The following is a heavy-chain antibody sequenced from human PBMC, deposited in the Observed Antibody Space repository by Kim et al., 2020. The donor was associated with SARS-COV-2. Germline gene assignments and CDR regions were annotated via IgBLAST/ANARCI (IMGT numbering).Heavy chain of an antibody. D-gene: IGHD4-4*01. CDR1: GFTFSSYD. CDR3: ARGRHDYSNYWFDP. J-gene: IGHJ5*02. CDR2: IGTAGDT. V-gene: IGHV3-13*01. Sequence: GGSLRLSCAASGFTFSSYDMHWVRQATGKGLEWVSAIGTAGDTYYPGSVKGRFTISRENAKNSLYLQMNSLRAGDTAVYYCARGRHDYSNYWFDPWGQGTLVTVSS.